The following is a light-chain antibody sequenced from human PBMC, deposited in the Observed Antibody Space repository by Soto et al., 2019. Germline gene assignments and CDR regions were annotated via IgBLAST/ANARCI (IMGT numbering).Light chain of an antibody. J-gene: IGKJ4*01. CDR2: DAS. CDR1: QSVSSY. V-gene: IGKV3-11*01. CDR3: QQRSNWPPLT. Sequence: EIVLTQSPATLSLSPGERATLSCRASQSVSSYLAWYQQKPGQAPRLLIYDASNRATGIPARFSGSGSGTDFTLNISSLEPDDFAVYYCQQRSNWPPLTFGGGPKVEIK.